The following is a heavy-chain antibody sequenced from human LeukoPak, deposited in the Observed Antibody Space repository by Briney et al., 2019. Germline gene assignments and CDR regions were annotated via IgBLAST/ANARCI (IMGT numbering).Heavy chain of an antibody. Sequence: PGGSLRLSCAASGFTFSSYGIHWVRQAPGKGLEWVAFIRYDGSNKYYADSVKGRFTISRDNSKNTLYLQMNSLRAEDTAVYYCAKVTYGSGTYGAFDSWGQGTLVTASS. CDR2: IRYDGSNK. D-gene: IGHD3-10*01. V-gene: IGHV3-30*02. J-gene: IGHJ4*02. CDR1: GFTFSSYG. CDR3: AKVTYGSGTYGAFDS.